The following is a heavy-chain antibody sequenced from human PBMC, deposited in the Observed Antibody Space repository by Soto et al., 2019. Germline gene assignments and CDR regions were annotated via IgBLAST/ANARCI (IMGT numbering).Heavy chain of an antibody. J-gene: IGHJ4*02. CDR1: GYIFTAYY. CDR2: INPDSGGT. CDR3: ARALSFGSGTFDY. V-gene: IGHV1-2*02. Sequence: QVQLVQSGAEVKKPGASVKVSCKASGYIFTAYYMHWVRQAPGQGLEWMGCINPDSGGTKYAQKFQGRVTMTRDTSITTAYTDLSSLRSDDTAVYYCARALSFGSGTFDYWGQGTLVTVSS. D-gene: IGHD1-26*01.